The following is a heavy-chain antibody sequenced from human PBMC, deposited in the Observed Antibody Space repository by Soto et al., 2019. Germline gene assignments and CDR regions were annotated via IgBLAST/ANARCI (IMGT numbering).Heavy chain of an antibody. CDR2: INSDGSST. CDR3: ARDTGRRSGGPPRAFDI. CDR1: GFTFSSYW. Sequence: PGGSLRLSCAASGFTFSSYWMHWVRQAPGKGLVWVSRINSDGSSTSYADSVKGRFTISRDNAKNTLYLQMNSLRAEDTAVYYCARDTGRRSGGPPRAFDIWGQGTMVTVSS. V-gene: IGHV3-74*01. J-gene: IGHJ3*02. D-gene: IGHD2-15*01.